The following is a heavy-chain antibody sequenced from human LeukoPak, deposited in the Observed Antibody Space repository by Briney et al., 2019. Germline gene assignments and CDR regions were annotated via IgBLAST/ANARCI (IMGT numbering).Heavy chain of an antibody. CDR1: GGSISPYY. CDR3: ARIMQTPWGMDV. D-gene: IGHD2-15*01. Sequence: KTSETLSLTCTVSGGSISPYYWSWIRQPPGKGLEWIGYIYYSGSTNYNPSLESRVTISVDTSKNQSSLKLRSVTAADTAVYYCARIMQTPWGMDVWGQGTTVTVSS. CDR2: IYYSGST. J-gene: IGHJ6*02. V-gene: IGHV4-59*01.